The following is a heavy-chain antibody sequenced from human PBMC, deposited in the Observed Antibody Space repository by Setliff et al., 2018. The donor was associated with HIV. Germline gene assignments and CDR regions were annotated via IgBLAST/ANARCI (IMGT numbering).Heavy chain of an antibody. J-gene: IGHJ6*03. CDR3: ARGARLLAGYSDRWDYYYMAV. V-gene: IGHV4-34*01. D-gene: IGHD6-13*01. CDR1: GFTFSSYG. CDR2: INHSGST. Sequence: GSLRLSCVASGFTFSSYGMHWVRQAPGKGLEWIGEINHSGSTHYNPSLKSRFTISVDTSKNQFSLKVNSVTAADTAVYYCARGARLLAGYSDRWDYYYMAVWGKGTTVTVSS.